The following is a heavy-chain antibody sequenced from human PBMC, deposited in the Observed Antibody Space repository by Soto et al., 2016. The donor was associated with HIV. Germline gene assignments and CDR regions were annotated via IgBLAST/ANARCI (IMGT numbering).Heavy chain of an antibody. V-gene: IGHV3-21*01. CDR2: ISSSSSYI. CDR1: GFTFSSYS. D-gene: IGHD6-6*01. CDR3: ASEDSSSYYFDY. Sequence: EVQLVESGEAWSSLGSLRLSCAASGFTFSSYSMNWVRQAPGKGLEWVSSISSSSSYIYYADSVKGRFTISRDNAKNSLYLQMNSLRAEDTAVYYCASEDSSSYYFDYWGQGTLVTVSS. J-gene: IGHJ4*02.